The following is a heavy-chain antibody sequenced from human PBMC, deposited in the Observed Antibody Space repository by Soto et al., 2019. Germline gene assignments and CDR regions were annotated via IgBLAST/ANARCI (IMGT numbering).Heavy chain of an antibody. CDR2: ISAYNGNT. V-gene: IGHV1-18*01. J-gene: IGHJ6*02. Sequence: ASVKVSCKASGYTFTSYGISWARQAPGQGLEWMGWISAYNGNTNYAQKLQGRVTMTTDTSTSTAYMELRSLRSDDTAVYYCAREGRGSALLNYYYYGMDVWGQGTTVTVSS. CDR1: GYTFTSYG. CDR3: AREGRGSALLNYYYYGMDV. D-gene: IGHD2-15*01.